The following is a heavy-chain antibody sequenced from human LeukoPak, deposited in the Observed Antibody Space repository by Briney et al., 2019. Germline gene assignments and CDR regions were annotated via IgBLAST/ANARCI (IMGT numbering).Heavy chain of an antibody. CDR3: ARGLYYYDSGGYTLAY. D-gene: IGHD3-22*01. CDR1: GDSISSYY. J-gene: IGHJ4*02. V-gene: IGHV4-59*13. Sequence: PSETLSLTCTVSGDSISSYYWRWIRQPPGKGLEWIGYVYYTGSTNYNPSLKSRVTISVDTSKNQFSLKLSSVTAADTAVYYCARGLYYYDSGGYTLAYWGQGTLVTVSS. CDR2: VYYTGST.